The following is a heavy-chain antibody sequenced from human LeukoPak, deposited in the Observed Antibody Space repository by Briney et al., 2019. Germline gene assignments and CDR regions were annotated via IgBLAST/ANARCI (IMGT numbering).Heavy chain of an antibody. CDR1: GGSISSGGYY. CDR3: ARVQGLSSRPFDY. Sequence: SETLSLTCTVSGGSISSGGYYWSWIRQHPGKGLEWIGYIYYRGGSTYYNPSLKSRVTISVDTSKNQFSLKLSSVTAADTAVYYCARVQGLSSRPFDYWGQGTLITVSS. J-gene: IGHJ4*02. CDR2: IYYRGGST. D-gene: IGHD3-10*01. V-gene: IGHV4-31*03.